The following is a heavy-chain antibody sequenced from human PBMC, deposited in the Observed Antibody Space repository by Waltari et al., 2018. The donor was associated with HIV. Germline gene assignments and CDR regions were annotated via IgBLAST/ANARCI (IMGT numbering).Heavy chain of an antibody. Sequence: QVQLQESGPGLVKPSETLSLTCTVSGYSISSGYYWGWIRQPPGKGLEWIGSIYHSGSIYYNPALKSRVTISVDTSKKQFSLKLSSVTAADTAVYYCAREIGWELLGPMYYFDYWGQGTLVTVSS. J-gene: IGHJ4*02. D-gene: IGHD1-26*01. V-gene: IGHV4-38-2*02. CDR1: GYSISSGYY. CDR2: IYHSGSI. CDR3: AREIGWELLGPMYYFDY.